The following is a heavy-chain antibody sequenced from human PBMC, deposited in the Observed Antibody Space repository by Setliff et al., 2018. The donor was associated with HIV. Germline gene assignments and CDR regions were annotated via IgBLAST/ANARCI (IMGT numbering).Heavy chain of an antibody. J-gene: IGHJ3*02. CDR1: GFTFSRYA. V-gene: IGHV3-30*02. CDR2: IRYDGTNE. Sequence: PGGSLRLSCRASGFTFSRYAMHWVRQAPGKGLQWVAFIRYDGTNEDYADSVKGRFSISRDNSKYTLSLQMNRLKPEDTAVYYCAKMSYYYDNRGWGGAFDIWGQGTMVTVSS. CDR3: AKMSYYYDNRGWGGAFDI. D-gene: IGHD3-22*01.